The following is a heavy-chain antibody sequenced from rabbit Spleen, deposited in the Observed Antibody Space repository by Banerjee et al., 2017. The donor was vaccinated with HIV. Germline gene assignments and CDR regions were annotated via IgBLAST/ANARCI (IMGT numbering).Heavy chain of an antibody. J-gene: IGHJ4*01. CDR2: IVTGDVNT. CDR1: GFSFSGNA. V-gene: IGHV1S40*01. D-gene: IGHD4-2*01. Sequence: QSLEESGGGLVQPGASLTLTCKASGFSFSGNAMCWVRQAPGKGLEWIACIVTGDVNTYYASWAKGRFTISKTSSTVDLKMTSLTAADTATYFCARWSWDGKFTFNLWGPGTLVTVS. CDR3: ARWSWDGKFTFNL.